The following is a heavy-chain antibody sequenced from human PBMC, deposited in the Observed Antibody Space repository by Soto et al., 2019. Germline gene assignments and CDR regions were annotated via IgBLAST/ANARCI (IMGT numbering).Heavy chain of an antibody. D-gene: IGHD3-22*01. V-gene: IGHV1-69*12. Sequence: QVQLVQSGAEVKKPGSSVKVSCKASGGTFSSYAISWVRQAPGQGLEWLGGIISIFGTADYAQKFQGRVTSTADESTSTAYMELSSLRSEDTAVYYCARRDYDSSGYYDLGYWCQGTLVTVSS. CDR1: GGTFSSYA. CDR2: IISIFGTA. CDR3: ARRDYDSSGYYDLGY. J-gene: IGHJ4*02.